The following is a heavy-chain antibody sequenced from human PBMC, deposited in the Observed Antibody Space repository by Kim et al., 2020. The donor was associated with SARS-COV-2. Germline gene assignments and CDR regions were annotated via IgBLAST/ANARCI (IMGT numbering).Heavy chain of an antibody. J-gene: IGHJ5*02. Sequence: SKTLSLTCAVYGGSFSGYYWSWIRQPPGKGLEWIGEINHSGSTNYNPSLKSRVTISVDTSKNQFSLKLSSVTAADTAVYYCARDPLGYYGSGSYTHRVDPWGQGTLVTVSS. CDR3: ARDPLGYYGSGSYTHRVDP. V-gene: IGHV4-34*01. CDR1: GGSFSGYY. D-gene: IGHD3-10*01. CDR2: INHSGST.